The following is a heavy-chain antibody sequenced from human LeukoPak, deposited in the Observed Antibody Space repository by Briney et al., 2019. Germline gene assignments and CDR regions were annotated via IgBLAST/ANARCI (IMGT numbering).Heavy chain of an antibody. Sequence: PSETLSLTCTVSGGSSSSTSYYWGWIRQPPGKGLEWVGSIYYSGSTYYNPSLKSRVTISVDTSKNQFSLRLSSVTAADTALYYCARGLYYGSGSYYRGWFDPWGQGTLVTVSS. V-gene: IGHV4-39*01. CDR3: ARGLYYGSGSYYRGWFDP. CDR2: IYYSGST. CDR1: GGSSSSTSYY. D-gene: IGHD3-10*01. J-gene: IGHJ5*02.